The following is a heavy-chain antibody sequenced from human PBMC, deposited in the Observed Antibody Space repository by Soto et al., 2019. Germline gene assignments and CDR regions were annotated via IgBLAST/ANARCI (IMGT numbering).Heavy chain of an antibody. CDR3: VKDKVADGSSLTDAFDI. V-gene: IGHV3-64D*06. D-gene: IGHD2-15*01. J-gene: IGHJ3*02. CDR1: GFTFSSYA. Sequence: GGSLRLSCSASGFTFSSYAMHWVRQAPGKGLEYVSAISSNGGSTYYADSVKGRFTISRDNSKNTLYLQMSSLRAEDTAVYYCVKDKVADGSSLTDAFDIWGQGTMVTFSS. CDR2: ISSNGGST.